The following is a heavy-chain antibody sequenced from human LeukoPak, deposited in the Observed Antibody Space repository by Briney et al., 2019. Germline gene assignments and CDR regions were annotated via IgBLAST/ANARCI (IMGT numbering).Heavy chain of an antibody. CDR3: ARDHCSGGSCYSKNGWFDP. Sequence: ASVKVSCKASGYTFTGYYMHWVRQAPGQGLEWMGWINPNSGGTNYAQKFQGWVTMTRDTSISTAYMELSRLRSDDTAVYYRARDHCSGGSCYSKNGWFDPWGQGTLVTVSS. D-gene: IGHD2-15*01. CDR2: INPNSGGT. V-gene: IGHV1-2*04. CDR1: GYTFTGYY. J-gene: IGHJ5*02.